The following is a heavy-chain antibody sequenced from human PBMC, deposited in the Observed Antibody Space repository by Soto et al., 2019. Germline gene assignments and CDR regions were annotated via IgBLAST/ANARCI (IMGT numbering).Heavy chain of an antibody. CDR2: ISWDGGST. CDR3: AKEGYYGSGSYFDY. J-gene: IGHJ4*02. CDR1: GFTFDDYT. D-gene: IGHD3-10*01. V-gene: IGHV3-43*01. Sequence: EVQLLESGGGLVQPGGSLRLSCAASGFTFDDYTMHWVRQAPGKGLEWVSLISWDGGSTYYADSVKGRFTISRDNSKNSLYLQMNSLRTEDTALYYCAKEGYYGSGSYFDYWGQGTLVTVSS.